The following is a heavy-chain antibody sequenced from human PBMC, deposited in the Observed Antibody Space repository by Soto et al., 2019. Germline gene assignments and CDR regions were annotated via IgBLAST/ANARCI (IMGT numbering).Heavy chain of an antibody. J-gene: IGHJ3*02. D-gene: IGHD6-19*01. V-gene: IGHV3-23*01. CDR3: TKPEYSSGWGTFDI. CDR2: ISGSGGST. Sequence: PGGSLRLSCAASGFTFSSYAMSWVRQAPGKGLEWVSAISGSGGSTYYADSVKGRSTISRDNSRDTLFLHMNSLRAEDTATYYCTKPEYSSGWGTFDIWGQGTMVTVSS. CDR1: GFTFSSYA.